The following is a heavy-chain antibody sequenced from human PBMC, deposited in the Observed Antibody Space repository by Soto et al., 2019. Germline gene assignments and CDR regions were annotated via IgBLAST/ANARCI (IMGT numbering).Heavy chain of an antibody. CDR2: IWYDGSNK. CDR3: ARPGISGIAVAEFYYFDY. D-gene: IGHD6-19*01. CDR1: GFTFSSYG. Sequence: GGSLRLSCAASGFTFSSYGMHWVRQAPGKGLEWVAVIWYDGSNKYYADSVKGRFTISRDNSKNTLYLQMNSLRAEDTAVYYCARPGISGIAVAEFYYFDYWGQGTLVTVSS. V-gene: IGHV3-33*01. J-gene: IGHJ4*02.